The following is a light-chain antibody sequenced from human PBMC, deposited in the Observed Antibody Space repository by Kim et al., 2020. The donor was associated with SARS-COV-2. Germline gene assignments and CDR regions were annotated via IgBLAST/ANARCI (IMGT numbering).Light chain of an antibody. CDR2: ASS. CDR3: QQYYTYPLT. V-gene: IGKV1-8*01. Sequence: AIRMTQSPSTLSASTGDRVTITCRATQGVNIYLAWYQQKPGKAPKHLISASSTLQSGVPSRFTGSGAGTDFTLTINSLQSEDFATYYCQQYYTYPLTFGGGTKVDIK. J-gene: IGKJ4*01. CDR1: QGVNIY.